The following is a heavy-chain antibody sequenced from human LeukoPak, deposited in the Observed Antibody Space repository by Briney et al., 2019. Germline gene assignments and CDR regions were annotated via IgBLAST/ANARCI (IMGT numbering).Heavy chain of an antibody. D-gene: IGHD6-6*01. CDR3: SALRGGSSAGFDY. CDR1: GFTCSSYS. CDR2: ISSSSSYI. V-gene: IGHV3-21*01. Sequence: GGSLRLSCSASGFTCSSYSMNWVRQAPGKGLEWVSSISSSSSYIYYSDSVKGRFTISRDNAKNSLYLQMNSLRAKDTAGVYWSALRGGSSAGFDYWGQGTLVTVSS. J-gene: IGHJ4*02.